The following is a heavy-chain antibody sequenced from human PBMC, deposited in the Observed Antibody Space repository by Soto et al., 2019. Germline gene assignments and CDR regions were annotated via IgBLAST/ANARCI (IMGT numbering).Heavy chain of an antibody. V-gene: IGHV4-4*07. CDR2: IYPSGTT. CDR1: GDSISSYY. CDR3: ARDDYGSAGMDV. J-gene: IGHJ6*02. Sequence: SETLSLTCTVSGDSISSYYWSWIRQPAGKGLEWIGRIYPSGTTNYNPSLKSRLTMSRDTSKNHFSLSLRSVTAADTAVYFCARDDYGSAGMDVWGQGTTATSP. D-gene: IGHD3-10*01.